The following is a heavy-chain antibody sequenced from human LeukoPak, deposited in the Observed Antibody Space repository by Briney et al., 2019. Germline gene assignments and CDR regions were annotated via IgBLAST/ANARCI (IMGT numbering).Heavy chain of an antibody. CDR3: ARAGFGELSAIDY. CDR2: INHSGST. CDR1: GGSFSGYY. J-gene: IGHJ4*02. V-gene: IGHV4-34*01. Sequence: SETLSLTCVVYGGSFSGYYWSWIRQPPGKGLEWIGEINHSGSTNYNPSLKSRVTISVDTSKNQFSLKLSSVTAADTAVYYCARAGFGELSAIDYWGQGTLVTVSS. D-gene: IGHD3-10*01.